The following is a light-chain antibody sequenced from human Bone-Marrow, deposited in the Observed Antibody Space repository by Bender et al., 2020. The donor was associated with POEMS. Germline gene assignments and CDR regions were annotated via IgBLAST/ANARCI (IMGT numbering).Light chain of an antibody. CDR1: QLGDQY. CDR2: EDN. Sequence: SYGLTQPPSVSVSPGHTANITCSGDQLGDQYASWYQLKPGQSPVLVIYEDNKRPSGIPERFSGSTSGNTATLTISGTQPMDEADYYCQAWDTSSVVFGGGTKLTVL. J-gene: IGLJ2*01. CDR3: QAWDTSSVV. V-gene: IGLV3-1*01.